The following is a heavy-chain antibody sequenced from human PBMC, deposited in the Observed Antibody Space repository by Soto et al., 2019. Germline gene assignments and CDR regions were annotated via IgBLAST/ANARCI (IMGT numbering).Heavy chain of an antibody. CDR1: GFTFSSYA. CDR3: ARDSRGTMVRGVINY. Sequence: QVQLVESGGGVVQPGRSLRLSCAASGFTFSSYAMHWVRQAPGKGLEWVAVISYDGSNKYYADSVKGRFIISRDNSKNTLYLQMNSLRAEDTAVYYCARDSRGTMVRGVINYWGQGTLVTVSS. V-gene: IGHV3-30-3*01. J-gene: IGHJ4*02. D-gene: IGHD3-10*01. CDR2: ISYDGSNK.